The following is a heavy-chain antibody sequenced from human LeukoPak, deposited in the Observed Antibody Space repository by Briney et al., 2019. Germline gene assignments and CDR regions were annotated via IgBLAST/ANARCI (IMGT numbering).Heavy chain of an antibody. CDR3: ARQDYCSTTSCSYYFDY. J-gene: IGHJ4*02. CDR2: MYYSGST. V-gene: IGHV4-39*01. Sequence: PSETLSLTCTVSGGSISSSSYYWGWIRQPPGKGLEWIWRMYYSGSTYYNPSRKSRLTISVDTSKNQFSLKLSSVTAADTAVYYCARQDYCSTTSCSYYFDYWGQGILLTVSS. CDR1: GGSISSSSYY. D-gene: IGHD2-2*01.